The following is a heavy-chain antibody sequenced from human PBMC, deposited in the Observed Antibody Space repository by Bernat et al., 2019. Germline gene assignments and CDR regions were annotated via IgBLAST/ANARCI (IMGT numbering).Heavy chain of an antibody. Sequence: QAQLVESGGGVVQPGRSLRLSCAASGFTFSSYGMHWVRQAPGKGLEWVAVIWYDGSNKYYADSVKGRFTISRDNSKNTLYLQMNSLRAEDTAVYYCARALKVGQWLGNWGQGTLVTVSS. CDR1: GFTFSSYG. CDR2: IWYDGSNK. D-gene: IGHD6-19*01. J-gene: IGHJ4*02. V-gene: IGHV3-33*01. CDR3: ARALKVGQWLGN.